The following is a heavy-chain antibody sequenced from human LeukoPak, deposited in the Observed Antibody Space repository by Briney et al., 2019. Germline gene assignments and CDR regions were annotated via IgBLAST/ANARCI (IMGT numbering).Heavy chain of an antibody. V-gene: IGHV3-30*18. CDR3: AKDRDGYCSNGVCYTGLPGF. J-gene: IGHJ4*02. CDR1: GFTFSSYG. CDR2: ISYDGSNK. D-gene: IGHD2-8*01. Sequence: GGSLRLSCAASGFTFSSYGMHRVRQAPGKGLEWVAVISYDGSNKYYADSVKGRFTISRDNSKDTLYLQMHSLRAEDTAVYYCAKDRDGYCSNGVCYTGLPGFWGQGTLVSVSS.